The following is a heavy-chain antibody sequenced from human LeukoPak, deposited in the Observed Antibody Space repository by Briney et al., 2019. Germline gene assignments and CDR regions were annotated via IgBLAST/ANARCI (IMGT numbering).Heavy chain of an antibody. V-gene: IGHV1-69*05. CDR2: IITIFGTA. J-gene: IGHJ3*01. CDR3: ASRGGDTASSF. CDR1: GGTYSSYA. Sequence: GASVRVSPKESGGTYSSYATRCVRQAPGQGLEWMGGIITIFGTANYAQKFQGSVTITTDESTSTAYMELSSLRSEDTAVYYCASRGGDTASSFWGQGTMVTVSS. D-gene: IGHD2-21*02.